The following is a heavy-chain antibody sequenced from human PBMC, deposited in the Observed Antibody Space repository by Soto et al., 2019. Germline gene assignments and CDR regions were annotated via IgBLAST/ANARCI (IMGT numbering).Heavy chain of an antibody. Sequence: QVQLVQSGAEVKKPGASVKVSCKASGYTFTSYDINWVRQATGQGLEWMGWMNPNSGNTGYAQKFQGRVSMTRNTSTSTAYMELSSLRSEETAVYYCARQRSAAGTGWFDPCGQGTLVTVSS. D-gene: IGHD6-13*01. CDR3: ARQRSAAGTGWFDP. CDR2: MNPNSGNT. CDR1: GYTFTSYD. V-gene: IGHV1-8*01. J-gene: IGHJ5*02.